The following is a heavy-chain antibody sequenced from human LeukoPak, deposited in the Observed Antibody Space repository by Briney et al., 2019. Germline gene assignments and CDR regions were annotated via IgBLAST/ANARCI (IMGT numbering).Heavy chain of an antibody. CDR1: GFTFSRYS. CDR3: ARDFTYYDSSGYDGRYYYYGMDI. D-gene: IGHD3-22*01. V-gene: IGHV3-48*04. Sequence: GGSLRLSCAASGFTFSRYSMNWVRQAPGKGLEWVSYISSSSSTIYYADSVKGRFTISRDNAKNSLYLQMNSLRAEDTAVYYCARDFTYYDSSGYDGRYYYYGMDIWGQGTTVTVSS. CDR2: ISSSSSTI. J-gene: IGHJ6*02.